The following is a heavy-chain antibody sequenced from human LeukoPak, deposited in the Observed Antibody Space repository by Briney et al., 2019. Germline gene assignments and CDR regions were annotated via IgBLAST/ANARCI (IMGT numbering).Heavy chain of an antibody. Sequence: PGGSLRLSCAASGFTFSSYAMHWVRQAPGKGLEWVAVISYDGSNKYYADSVKGRFTISRDNSKNTLYLQMNSLRAEDTAVYYCARTRDYYGSGSYYNDAFDIWGQGTMVTVSS. D-gene: IGHD3-10*01. CDR3: ARTRDYYGSGSYYNDAFDI. V-gene: IGHV3-30*04. CDR2: ISYDGSNK. J-gene: IGHJ3*02. CDR1: GFTFSSYA.